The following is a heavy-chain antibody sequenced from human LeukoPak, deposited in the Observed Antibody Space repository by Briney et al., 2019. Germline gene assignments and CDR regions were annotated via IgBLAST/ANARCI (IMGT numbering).Heavy chain of an antibody. J-gene: IGHJ3*02. D-gene: IGHD2-2*01. CDR1: GGSISSGGYY. CDR3: ASPSYCSSTSCRGAFDI. CDR2: IYYSGST. V-gene: IGHV4-31*03. Sequence: PSQTLSLTCTVSGGSISSGGYYWSWLRQHPGKGLEWIGYIYYSGSTYYNPSLKSRVTISVDTSKNQFSLKLSSVTAADTAVYYCASPSYCSSTSCRGAFDIWGQGTMVTVSS.